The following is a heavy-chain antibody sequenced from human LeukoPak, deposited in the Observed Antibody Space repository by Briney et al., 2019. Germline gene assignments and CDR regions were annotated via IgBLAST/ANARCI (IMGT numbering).Heavy chain of an antibody. D-gene: IGHD5-24*01. J-gene: IGHJ4*02. CDR2: IYPGGSET. CDR1: GYSFSTYW. V-gene: IGHV5-51*01. Sequence: GESLKISCKGLGYSFSTYWNAWVRQRPGKGLEWMGIIYPGGSETRYDPSFQGQVNISADTSTSAAYLQWSSLRASDTAMYYCARASRDGYNQNFDHWGQGTQVTVSS. CDR3: ARASRDGYNQNFDH.